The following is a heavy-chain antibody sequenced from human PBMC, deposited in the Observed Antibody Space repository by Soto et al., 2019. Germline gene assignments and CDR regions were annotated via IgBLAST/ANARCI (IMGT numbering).Heavy chain of an antibody. Sequence: SETLSLTCTVSGGSVSSGSYYWSWIRQPPGKGLEWIGYIYYSGSTNYNPSRKSRVTISVDTSKNQFSLKLSSVTAADTAVYYCARDSRDYYGSGSYFDYWGRGTLVTVSS. J-gene: IGHJ4*02. CDR2: IYYSGST. V-gene: IGHV4-61*01. CDR1: GGSVSSGSYY. CDR3: ARDSRDYYGSGSYFDY. D-gene: IGHD3-10*01.